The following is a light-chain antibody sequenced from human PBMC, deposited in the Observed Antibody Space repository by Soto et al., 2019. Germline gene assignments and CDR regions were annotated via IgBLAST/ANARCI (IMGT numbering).Light chain of an antibody. V-gene: IGLV2-14*01. CDR1: SSDVVGYNY. CDR2: DVS. J-gene: IGLJ2*01. Sequence: QSALTQPASVSGSPGQSITISCTGTSSDVVGYNYVSWYQQHPGKAPKLMIYDVSNRPSGVSSRFSGSKSGNTASLTISGLQAEDEADYYCSSYTSSSTLVVFGGGTKLTVL. CDR3: SSYTSSSTLVV.